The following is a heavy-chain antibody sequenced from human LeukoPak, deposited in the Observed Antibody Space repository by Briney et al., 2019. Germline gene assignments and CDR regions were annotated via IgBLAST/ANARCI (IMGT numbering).Heavy chain of an antibody. V-gene: IGHV4-4*02. D-gene: IGHD6-6*01. CDR2: IYHGGST. J-gene: IGHJ4*02. CDR3: ASGGIAARPGY. CDR1: GGSITSSNW. Sequence: SETLSLTCAVSGGSITSSNWWSWVRPPPGKGLEWIGEIYHGGSTNYSPSLRSRVNISVDKSKNQFSLTLSSVTAADTAVYYCASGGIAARPGYWGQGTLVTVSS.